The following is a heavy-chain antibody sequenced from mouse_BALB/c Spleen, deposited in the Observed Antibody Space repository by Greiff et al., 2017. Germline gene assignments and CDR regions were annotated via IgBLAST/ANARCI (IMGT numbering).Heavy chain of an antibody. Sequence: EVQGVESGGGLVKPGGSLKLSCAASGFTFSSYAMSWVRQTPEKRLEWVASISSGGSTYYPDSVKGRFTISRDNARNILYLQMSSLRSEDTAMYYCARWLRRPYAMDYGGQGTSVTVSS. V-gene: IGHV5-6-5*01. J-gene: IGHJ4*01. CDR1: GFTFSSYA. D-gene: IGHD2-2*01. CDR2: ISSGGST. CDR3: ARWLRRPYAMDY.